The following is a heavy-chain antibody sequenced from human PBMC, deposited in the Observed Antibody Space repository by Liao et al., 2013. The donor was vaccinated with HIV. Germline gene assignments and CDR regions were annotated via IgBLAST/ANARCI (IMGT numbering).Heavy chain of an antibody. CDR3: AREGAREFWSGYYNLGDDGFDI. J-gene: IGHJ3*02. D-gene: IGHD3-3*01. V-gene: IGHV4-61*02. CDR1: GVSINNVNYY. CDR2: MYTSGST. Sequence: QVQLQESGPGLVKPSQTLSLTCTVSGVSINNVNYYWSWIRQPAGKGLEWIGRMYTSGSTKYNPSLRSRVSISVDTSKNQFSLQLTSVTAADAAVYYCAREGAREFWSGYYNLGDDGFDIWGQGTLVTVSS.